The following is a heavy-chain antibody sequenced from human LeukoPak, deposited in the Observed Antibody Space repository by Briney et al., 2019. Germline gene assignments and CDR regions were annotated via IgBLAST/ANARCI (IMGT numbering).Heavy chain of an antibody. J-gene: IGHJ2*01. V-gene: IGHV3-7*01. CDR2: INQDGSEI. Sequence: GGSLRLSCAASGFTFSNYWMSWVRQAPGKGLEWLANINQDGSEIYYVDSVKGRFTISRDNGKNSLYLQINSLRADDTAVYYCARDQGSMIVVRTTTWYFDLWGRGTLVTVSS. D-gene: IGHD3-22*01. CDR3: ARDQGSMIVVRTTTWYFDL. CDR1: GFTFSNYW.